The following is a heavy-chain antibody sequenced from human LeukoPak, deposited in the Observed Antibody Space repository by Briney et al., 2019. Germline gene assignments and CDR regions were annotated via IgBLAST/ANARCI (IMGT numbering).Heavy chain of an antibody. D-gene: IGHD2-15*01. Sequence: GGSLRLSCAASGFTVSNNYMSWVRQPPGKGLEWVSVIYSGGNTYYADSVTDRFTISRDNSKNTLYLQMNSLRVEDTAVYYCARAGYCSGGRCSIFVSGGQGTLVTVAS. CDR3: ARAGYCSGGRCSIFVS. J-gene: IGHJ4*02. V-gene: IGHV3-66*01. CDR1: GFTVSNNY. CDR2: IYSGGNT.